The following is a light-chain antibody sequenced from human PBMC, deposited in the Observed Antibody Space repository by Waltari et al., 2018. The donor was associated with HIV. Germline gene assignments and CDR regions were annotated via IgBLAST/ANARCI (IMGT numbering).Light chain of an antibody. J-gene: IGKJ2*01. CDR2: WAS. V-gene: IGKV4-1*01. CDR3: QQYYSSLMYT. CDR1: LSVLYSSNNKNY. Sequence: DIVMTQSPDSLAVSLGERATINCKSSLSVLYSSNNKNYLAWYQQKPGQPPKLLIYWASIREPGVPDRFIGGGSGTDFTLTISSLQAEDVAVYYCQQYYSSLMYTFGQGTKLEIK.